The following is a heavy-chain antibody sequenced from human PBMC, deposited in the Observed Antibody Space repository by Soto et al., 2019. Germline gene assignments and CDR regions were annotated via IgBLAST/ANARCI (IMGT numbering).Heavy chain of an antibody. CDR3: AKDEGAEDDILTGYPLFDY. J-gene: IGHJ4*02. D-gene: IGHD3-9*01. V-gene: IGHV3-30*18. CDR2: ISYDGSAK. Sequence: QVQLVESGGGVVQPGRSLRLSCAASGFNFRSYGMHWVRQAPGKGLEWVAVISYDGSAKWYVDSVKGRFTISRDTSKNILYLQMISLRAEDTAVYYCAKDEGAEDDILTGYPLFDYRGQGILVTVSS. CDR1: GFNFRSYG.